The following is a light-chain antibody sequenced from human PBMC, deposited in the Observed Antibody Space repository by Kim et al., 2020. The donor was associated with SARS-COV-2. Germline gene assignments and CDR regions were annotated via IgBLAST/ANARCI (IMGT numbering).Light chain of an antibody. Sequence: GKTVTISSTRSSCHIDGSYVQWYQQRPGGVPTAVIYEDDQRPSGVSDRFSGSIDNSSNSASLTISGLRTEDEADYYCQSYNRDNVLFGGGTQLTVL. CDR1: SCHIDGSY. CDR2: EDD. CDR3: QSYNRDNVL. V-gene: IGLV6-57*03. J-gene: IGLJ2*01.